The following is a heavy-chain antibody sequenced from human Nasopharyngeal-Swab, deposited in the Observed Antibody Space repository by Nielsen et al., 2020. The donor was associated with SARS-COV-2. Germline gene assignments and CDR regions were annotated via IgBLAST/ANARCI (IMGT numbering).Heavy chain of an antibody. J-gene: IGHJ6*02. V-gene: IGHV3-15*01. CDR3: TTGPFSWYYGMDV. Sequence: GEFLKISCAASGFTFSNAWMSWVRQAPGKGLEWVGRIKSKTDGGTTDYAAPVKGRFTISRDDSKNTLYLQMNSLKTEDTAVYYCTTGPFSWYYGMDVWGQGTTVTVSS. CDR2: IKSKTDGGTT. CDR1: GFTFSNAW. D-gene: IGHD2-15*01.